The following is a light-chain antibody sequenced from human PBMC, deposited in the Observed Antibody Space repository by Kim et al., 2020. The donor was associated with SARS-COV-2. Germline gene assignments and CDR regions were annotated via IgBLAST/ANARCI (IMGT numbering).Light chain of an antibody. CDR2: YAS. J-gene: IGKJ5*01. Sequence: ASVGDTVAITCQASQDLRNYLNWYQQKPGKAPKLLIYYASNLETGVPSRFSGSGSGTDFTFTISSLQPEDIATYYCQQYDNLPITFGQGTRLEIK. V-gene: IGKV1-33*01. CDR3: QQYDNLPIT. CDR1: QDLRNY.